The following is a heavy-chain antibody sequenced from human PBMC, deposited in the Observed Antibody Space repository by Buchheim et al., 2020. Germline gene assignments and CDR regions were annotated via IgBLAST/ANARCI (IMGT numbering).Heavy chain of an antibody. J-gene: IGHJ5*02. D-gene: IGHD3-22*01. CDR3: ARGTDSSGKEGTFDP. Sequence: QVQLQESGPGLVKPSETLSLTCTVSGGSVSSGSYYWSWIRQPPGKGLEWIGYIYYSGSTNYNPSLKSRVTISVDTSKNQFSLKLSSVTAADTAVYYCARGTDSSGKEGTFDPWGQGTL. V-gene: IGHV4-61*01. CDR2: IYYSGST. CDR1: GGSVSSGSYY.